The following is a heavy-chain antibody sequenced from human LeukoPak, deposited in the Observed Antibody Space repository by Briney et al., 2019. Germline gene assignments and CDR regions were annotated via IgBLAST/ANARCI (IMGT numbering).Heavy chain of an antibody. V-gene: IGHV4-31*11. CDR2: IHYSGNT. J-gene: IGHJ4*02. CDR3: ARTKGESSGYYITAPLAI. CDR1: GGSISRGSYY. Sequence: PSETLSLTCAVPGGSISRGSYYSSWIRQHPGKGLEWIGYIHYSGNTYYNPSLKSRVTISVDTSKNQFSLKLSSVTAADTAVYYCARTKGESSGYYITAPLAIGGQGTLVTVSS. D-gene: IGHD3-22*01.